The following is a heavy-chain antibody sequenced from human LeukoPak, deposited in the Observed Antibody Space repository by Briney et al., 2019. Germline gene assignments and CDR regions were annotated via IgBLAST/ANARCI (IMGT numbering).Heavy chain of an antibody. D-gene: IGHD3-10*01. CDR1: GGSFSGYY. V-gene: IGHV4-34*01. CDR3: AKSNGYGLVDI. Sequence: SETLSLTCAVYGGSFSGYYWSWIRQPPGKGLEWIGEINHSGSTNYNPSLKTRVTISVDKSKNQFSLKLSSVTAADTAVYYCAKSNGYGLVDIWGQGTMVTVSS. CDR2: INHSGST. J-gene: IGHJ3*02.